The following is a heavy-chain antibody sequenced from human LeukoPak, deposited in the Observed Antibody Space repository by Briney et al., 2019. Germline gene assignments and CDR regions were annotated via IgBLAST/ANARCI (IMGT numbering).Heavy chain of an antibody. CDR1: GGSFSGYY. D-gene: IGHD2-2*01. J-gene: IGHJ6*02. CDR2: INHSGST. CDR3: ARGRYCSSTSCYEWLPLLYSTNYYYYGMDV. Sequence: PSETLSLTCAVYGGSFSGYYWSWIRQPPGKGLEWIGEINHSGSTNYNPSLTSRVTISVDTSKNQFSLRLRSVTAADTAVYYCARGRYCSSTSCYEWLPLLYSTNYYYYGMDVWGQGTTVTVSS. V-gene: IGHV4-34*01.